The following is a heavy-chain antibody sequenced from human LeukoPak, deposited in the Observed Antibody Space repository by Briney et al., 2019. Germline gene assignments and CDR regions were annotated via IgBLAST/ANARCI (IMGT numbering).Heavy chain of an antibody. CDR1: GFTFSSYS. CDR3: ASDIEYYDSSPY. Sequence: GGSLRFSCAASGFTFSSYSMNWVRQAPGKGLEWVSYISSSSSTIYYADSVKGRFTISRENAKNSLYLQMNSLRAEDTAVYYCASDIEYYDSSPYWGQGTLVTVSS. V-gene: IGHV3-48*01. D-gene: IGHD3-22*01. J-gene: IGHJ4*02. CDR2: ISSSSSTI.